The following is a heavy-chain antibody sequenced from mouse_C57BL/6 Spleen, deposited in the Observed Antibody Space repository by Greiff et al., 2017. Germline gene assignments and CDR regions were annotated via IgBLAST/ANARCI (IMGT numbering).Heavy chain of an antibody. Sequence: EVQLVESGGGLVKPGGSLKLSCAASGFTFSDYGMHWVRQAPEKGLEWVAYISSGSSTIYYADTVKGRFTFPRDNAKNTLFLQMTRLRSEDPAMYYCARTPGRYAMDYWGQGTSVTVSS. D-gene: IGHD3-3*01. CDR1: GFTFSDYG. J-gene: IGHJ4*01. CDR3: ARTPGRYAMDY. V-gene: IGHV5-17*01. CDR2: ISSGSSTI.